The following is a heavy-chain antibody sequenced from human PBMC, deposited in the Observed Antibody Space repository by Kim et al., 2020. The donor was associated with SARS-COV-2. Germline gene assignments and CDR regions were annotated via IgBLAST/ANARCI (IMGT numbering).Heavy chain of an antibody. CDR3: ARGGSGAPWDY. V-gene: IGHV1-18*01. J-gene: IGHJ4*02. D-gene: IGHD4-17*01. Sequence: TNYAQRHQGRVTMTTDTSTSTAYMELRGLRSDDTAVYYCARGGSGAPWDYWGQGTLVTVSS. CDR2: T.